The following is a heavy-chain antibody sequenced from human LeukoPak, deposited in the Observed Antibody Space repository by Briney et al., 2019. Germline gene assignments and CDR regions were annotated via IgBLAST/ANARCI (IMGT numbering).Heavy chain of an antibody. D-gene: IGHD6-6*01. CDR2: IYYSGST. Sequence: SETLSLTCTVSGGSISSSSYYWGWIRQPPGKGLEWIGSIYYSGSTYYNPSLKSRVTISVDTSKNQFSLKLSSVTAADTAVYYCATQLEYSSSFEVWGRGTLVTVSS. V-gene: IGHV4-39*07. J-gene: IGHJ2*01. CDR1: GGSISSSSYY. CDR3: ATQLEYSSSFEV.